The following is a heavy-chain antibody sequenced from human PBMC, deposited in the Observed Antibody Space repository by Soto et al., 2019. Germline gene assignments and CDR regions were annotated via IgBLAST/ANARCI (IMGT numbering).Heavy chain of an antibody. J-gene: IGHJ4*02. Sequence: QVQLVESGGGVVQPGRSLRLSCAASGFTFSTYAMHWVRQAPGKGLEWVSLISYDGTNKYYADSVKGRFTISRDNSKNTLYLQMDSLRAEDTAVYYCARAGAGSLYYFDYWGQGTLVTVSS. V-gene: IGHV3-30-3*01. CDR3: ARAGAGSLYYFDY. CDR2: ISYDGTNK. CDR1: GFTFSTYA.